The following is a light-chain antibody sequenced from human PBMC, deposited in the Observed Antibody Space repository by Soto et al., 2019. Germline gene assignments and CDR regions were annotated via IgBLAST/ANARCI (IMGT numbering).Light chain of an antibody. J-gene: IGKJ4*01. CDR3: QQSYSTPLT. Sequence: DIQMTQSPSSLSASVGDRVTITCRASQSISSNLNWYQQKPGKAPKLLIYAASSLQSGVPSRFSGGGSGTDFTLTISRLQPEDFATYSCQQSYSTPLTFGGGTKVDIK. CDR1: QSISSN. CDR2: AAS. V-gene: IGKV1-39*01.